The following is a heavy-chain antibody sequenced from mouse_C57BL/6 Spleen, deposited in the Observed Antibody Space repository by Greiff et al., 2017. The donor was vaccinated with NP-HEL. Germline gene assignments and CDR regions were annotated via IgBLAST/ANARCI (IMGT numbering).Heavy chain of an antibody. CDR1: GYTFTSYW. V-gene: IGHV1-55*01. D-gene: IGHD2-5*01. CDR3: AREDYSNYWVAY. CDR2: IYPGSGST. J-gene: IGHJ3*01. Sequence: QVQLQQPGAELVKPGASVKMSCKASGYTFTSYWITWVKQRPGQGLEWIGDIYPGSGSTNYNEKFKSKATLTVDTSASTAYMQLSSLTSEDSAVYYCAREDYSNYWVAYWGQGTLVTVSA.